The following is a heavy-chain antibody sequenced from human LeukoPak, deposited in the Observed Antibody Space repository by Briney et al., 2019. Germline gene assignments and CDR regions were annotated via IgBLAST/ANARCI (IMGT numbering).Heavy chain of an antibody. J-gene: IGHJ4*02. Sequence: PGGSLRLSCEGSGFTFSDAWMNWVRQAPGKGLEWVSYISSSGSTIYYADSVKGRFTISRDNAKNSLYLQMNSLRAEDTAVYYCARDARRDGYFDYWGQGTLVTVSS. CDR1: GFTFSDAW. CDR3: ARDARRDGYFDY. D-gene: IGHD5-24*01. V-gene: IGHV3-11*01. CDR2: ISSSGSTI.